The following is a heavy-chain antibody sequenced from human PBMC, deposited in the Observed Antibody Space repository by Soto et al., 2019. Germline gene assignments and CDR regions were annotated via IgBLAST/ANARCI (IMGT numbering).Heavy chain of an antibody. Sequence: QVQLQESGPGLVKPSETLSLNCTVSDGSISPYYWSWIRQPPGKGLEWIGYIYYAGTTTYNPSLKSRVSLSVDTSKNKVSLKLTSVTAADTAVYYCARLGGYYQALDSWGQGTVVTVSS. J-gene: IGHJ4*02. CDR1: DGSISPYY. CDR3: ARLGGYYQALDS. CDR2: IYYAGTT. D-gene: IGHD3-22*01. V-gene: IGHV4-59*08.